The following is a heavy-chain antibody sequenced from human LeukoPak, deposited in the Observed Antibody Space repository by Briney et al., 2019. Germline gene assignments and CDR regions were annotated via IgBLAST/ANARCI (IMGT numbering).Heavy chain of an antibody. J-gene: IGHJ4*02. CDR1: GVSISSYY. Sequence: SETLSLTCTVSGVSISSYYWSWIRQPPGKGLEWIGYIYYSGSTNYNPSLKSRVTISVDTSKNQFSLKLSSVTAADTVVYYCARAETRISPYDYWGQGTLVIVSS. CDR2: IYYSGST. CDR3: ARAETRISPYDY. D-gene: IGHD3-10*01. V-gene: IGHV4-59*12.